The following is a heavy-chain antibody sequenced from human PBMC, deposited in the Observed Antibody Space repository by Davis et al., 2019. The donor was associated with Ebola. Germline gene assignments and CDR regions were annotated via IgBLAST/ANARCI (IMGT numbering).Heavy chain of an antibody. Sequence: GESLKISCAASGFTFSSYGMHSVRQAPGKGLEWVAVIWYDGSNKYYADSVKGRFTISRDNSKNTLYLQMNSLRAEDTAVYYCARGGYCSGGSCHNWFDPWGQGTLVTVSS. V-gene: IGHV3-33*01. CDR2: IWYDGSNK. J-gene: IGHJ5*02. CDR3: ARGGYCSGGSCHNWFDP. D-gene: IGHD2-15*01. CDR1: GFTFSSYG.